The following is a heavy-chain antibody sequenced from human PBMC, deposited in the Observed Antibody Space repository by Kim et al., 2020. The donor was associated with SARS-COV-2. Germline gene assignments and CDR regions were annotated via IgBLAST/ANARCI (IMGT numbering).Heavy chain of an antibody. CDR3: ARSRRVWFDP. CDR1: GGSISSGGYY. V-gene: IGHV4-31*03. CDR2: IYYSGST. J-gene: IGHJ5*02. Sequence: SETLSLTCTVSGGSISSGGYYWSWIRQHPGKGLEWIGYIYYSGSTYYNPSLKSRVTISVDTSKNQFSLNLSSVTAADTAVYYCARSRRVWFDPWGQGTLVTVSS.